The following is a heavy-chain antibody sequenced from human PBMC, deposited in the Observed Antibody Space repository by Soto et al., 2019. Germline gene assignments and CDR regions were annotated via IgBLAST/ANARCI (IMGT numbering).Heavy chain of an antibody. D-gene: IGHD5-12*01. CDR1: GGSISRDSYY. CDR2: IYYTGTT. J-gene: IGHJ4*02. CDR3: ARPDSGYVRPHSARFDY. Sequence: QLQMQESGPGLVKPSETLSLTCTVSGGSISRDSYYWGWVRQPPGKGLEWIGSIYYTGTTYYTPSLKSRVTISVDTSKNQFSLNLRSVTAADTAVYYCARPDSGYVRPHSARFDYWGQGTLVTVSS. V-gene: IGHV4-39*01.